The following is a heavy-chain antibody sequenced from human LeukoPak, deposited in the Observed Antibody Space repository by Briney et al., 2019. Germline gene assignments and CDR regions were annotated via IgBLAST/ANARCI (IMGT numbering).Heavy chain of an antibody. D-gene: IGHD3-22*01. Sequence: GGSLRLSCAASGITVTSNHMSWVRQAPGKELEWVSVIYSGGSTYYADSVKGRFTISRDNSKDTLYLQLNSLRVEDTAVYYCAKAYYYDSSGYSPTDHDAYDVWGQGTMVTVSS. CDR2: IYSGGST. CDR3: AKAYYYDSSGYSPTDHDAYDV. V-gene: IGHV3-66*01. J-gene: IGHJ3*01. CDR1: GITVTSNH.